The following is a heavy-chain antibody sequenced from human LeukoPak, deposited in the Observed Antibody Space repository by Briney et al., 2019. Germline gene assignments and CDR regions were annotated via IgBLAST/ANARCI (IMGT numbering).Heavy chain of an antibody. Sequence: ASVKVSCKASGYTFTTYYTQWVQQAPGQGLEWMGWIIPNTGGTTYAQKFQGRVTMTRDPSTSTAYMELINLRSDDTAVYYCATLAGATHCWGQGTLVTVSS. V-gene: IGHV1-2*02. J-gene: IGHJ4*02. D-gene: IGHD1-26*01. CDR3: ATLAGATHC. CDR1: GYTFTTYY. CDR2: IIPNTGGT.